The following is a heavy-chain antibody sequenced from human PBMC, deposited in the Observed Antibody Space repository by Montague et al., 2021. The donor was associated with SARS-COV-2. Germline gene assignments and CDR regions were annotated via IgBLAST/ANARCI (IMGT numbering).Heavy chain of an antibody. V-gene: IGHV3-21*01. CDR3: ARARSAWYMVVIAIQRSDAFDI. D-gene: IGHD2-21*01. CDR1: GFTFSSYS. CDR2: ISSSSSYI. Sequence: SLRLSCAASGFTFSSYSMNWVRQAPGKGLEWVSSISSSSSYIYYADSVKGRFTISRDNAKNSLYLQMNSLRAEDTAVYYCARARSAWYMVVIAIQRSDAFDIWGQGTMVTVSS. J-gene: IGHJ3*02.